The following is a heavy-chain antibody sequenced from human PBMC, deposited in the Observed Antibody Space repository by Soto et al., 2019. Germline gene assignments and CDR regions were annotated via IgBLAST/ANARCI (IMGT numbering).Heavy chain of an antibody. CDR3: ATEPRMSSRGRGGMDV. J-gene: IGHJ6*02. CDR1: GFSIRTYG. D-gene: IGHD3-10*01. CDR2: IWSDGSDQ. Sequence: QVELVESGGGVVQPGKSLRLSCVASGFSIRTYGMHWVRQAPGKGLEWVAVIWSDGSDQLYADSMKGRLTISRDNAKNTLYLQVNSLRADDTAAYFCATEPRMSSRGRGGMDVWGHVTTVIVSS. V-gene: IGHV3-33*01.